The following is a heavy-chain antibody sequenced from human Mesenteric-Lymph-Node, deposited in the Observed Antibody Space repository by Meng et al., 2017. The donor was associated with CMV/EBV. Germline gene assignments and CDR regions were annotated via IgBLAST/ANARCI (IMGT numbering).Heavy chain of an antibody. CDR2: ISYDGSTR. V-gene: IGHV3-30*03. CDR3: ARELGYRYGVGYYYGMDV. Sequence: GGSLRLSCAASGFPFNSYAMHWVRQAPGKGLEWVAIISYDGSTRDYADSVKGRFTISRDNAKNSLYLQMNSLRAEDTAVYYCARELGYRYGVGYYYGMDVWGHGTTVTVSS. CDR1: GFPFNSYA. J-gene: IGHJ6*02. D-gene: IGHD5-18*01.